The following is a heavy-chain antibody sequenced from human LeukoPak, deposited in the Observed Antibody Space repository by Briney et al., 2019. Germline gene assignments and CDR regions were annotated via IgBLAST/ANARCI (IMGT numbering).Heavy chain of an antibody. CDR3: ATNLIGAGEYFQQ. D-gene: IGHD2/OR15-2a*01. CDR1: GFTFSSYE. CDR2: ISSGGDIM. Sequence: GGSLRLSCAASGFTFSSYEMNWVRQAPGKGLQWVSYISSGGDIMHYADSVKGRFTSSRDNAKNSGYLEMNSLGAEDTAVYYCATNLIGAGEYFQQWGQGTLVTVSS. V-gene: IGHV3-48*03. J-gene: IGHJ1*01.